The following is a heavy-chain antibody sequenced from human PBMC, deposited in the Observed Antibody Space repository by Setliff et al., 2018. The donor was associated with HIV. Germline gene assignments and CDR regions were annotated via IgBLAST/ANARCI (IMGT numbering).Heavy chain of an antibody. Sequence: SETLSLTCSVSGGSISSGDYYWGWIRQPPGKGLEWIGYIYHSGSTYYNPSLESRVSISVDTSKNQFSLRLSAVTAADTAVYYCASLTDYGGDSGSHWGQGTLVTVSS. V-gene: IGHV4-61*08. J-gene: IGHJ4*02. D-gene: IGHD4-17*01. CDR1: GGSISSGDYY. CDR3: ASLTDYGGDSGSH. CDR2: IYHSGST.